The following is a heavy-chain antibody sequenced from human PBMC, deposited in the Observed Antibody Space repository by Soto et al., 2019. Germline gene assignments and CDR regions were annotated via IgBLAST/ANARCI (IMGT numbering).Heavy chain of an antibody. CDR1: GGTFSSYA. D-gene: IGHD3-9*01. CDR3: ARDVTRLRYFVWLGPAHNWFDP. Sequence: QVQLVQSGAEVKKPGSSVKVSCKASGGTFSSYAISWVRQAPGQGLEWMEGIIPIFGTANYAQKFQGRVTITADKSTSTAYMERSSLRSEDTAVYYCARDVTRLRYFVWLGPAHNWFDPWGQGTLVTVSS. V-gene: IGHV1-69*06. CDR2: IIPIFGTA. J-gene: IGHJ5*02.